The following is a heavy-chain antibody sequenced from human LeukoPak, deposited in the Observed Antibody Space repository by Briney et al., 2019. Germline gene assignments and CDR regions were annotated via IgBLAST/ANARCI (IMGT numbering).Heavy chain of an antibody. J-gene: IGHJ4*02. CDR3: AKAYEPDYGDYFDY. CDR2: ISWNSGSI. Sequence: GGSLRLSCAASGFTFSSYGMSWVRLGPGKGLEWVSGISWNSGSIGYADSVKGRFTISRDNAKNSLYLQMNSLRAEDTALYYCAKAYEPDYGDYFDYWGQGTLVTVSS. V-gene: IGHV3-9*01. CDR1: GFTFSSYG. D-gene: IGHD4-17*01.